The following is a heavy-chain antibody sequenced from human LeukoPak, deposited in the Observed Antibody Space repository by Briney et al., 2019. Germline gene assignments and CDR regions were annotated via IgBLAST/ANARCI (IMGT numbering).Heavy chain of an antibody. CDR1: GLIFSDYY. V-gene: IGHV3-11*04. D-gene: IGHD2-2*01. CDR2: ISGSGSST. J-gene: IGHJ4*02. CDR3: ARDDGRRATSTVVFGN. Sequence: GGSLGLSCAVSGLIFSDYYMSWIRQAPGEGLEWISYISGSGSSTNYADSVKGRFTISRDNAKNSLYLQMNSLRAEDTAMYYCARDDGRRATSTVVFGNWGQGTLVTVSS.